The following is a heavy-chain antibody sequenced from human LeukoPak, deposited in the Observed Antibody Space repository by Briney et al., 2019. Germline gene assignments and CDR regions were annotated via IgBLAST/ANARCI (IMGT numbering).Heavy chain of an antibody. V-gene: IGHV3-30-3*01. CDR2: IFYDGSHK. CDR1: GFTFSNHA. D-gene: IGHD4-17*01. CDR3: ARDLREYRDYVAYFDS. Sequence: PGGSLRLSCAASGFTFSNHAMHWVRQAPGKGLEWVAVIFYDGSHKYFADSVKGRFTISRDNSEHTLYLQMNSLRTEDTAIYYCARDLREYRDYVAYFDSWGQGTLVTVSS. J-gene: IGHJ4*02.